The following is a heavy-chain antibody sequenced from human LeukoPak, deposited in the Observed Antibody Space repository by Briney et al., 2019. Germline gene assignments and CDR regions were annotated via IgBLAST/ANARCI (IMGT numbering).Heavy chain of an antibody. Sequence: GRSLRLSCAASGFTFSSYAMHWVRQAPGKGPEWVTVISHDGTTKYYADSVKGRFTISRDNSKNTLYLQMGSLRVVDMAVYYCATYSDSCYKYWGQGTLVTVSA. J-gene: IGHJ4*02. V-gene: IGHV3-30*14. CDR2: ISHDGTTK. CDR1: GFTFSSYA. CDR3: ATYSDSCYKY. D-gene: IGHD2-15*01.